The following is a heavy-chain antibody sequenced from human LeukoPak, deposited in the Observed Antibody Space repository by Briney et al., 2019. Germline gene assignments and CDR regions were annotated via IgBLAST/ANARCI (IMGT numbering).Heavy chain of an antibody. D-gene: IGHD3-10*01. Sequence: GGSLRLSCAASGFTFSSHEMNWVRQAPGKGLEWVSYISSSGSTIYYADSVKGRFTISRDNAKNSLYLQMNSLRAEDTAVYYCARNYGSGSHYYYGMDVWGQGTTVTVSS. CDR1: GFTFSSHE. V-gene: IGHV3-48*03. J-gene: IGHJ6*02. CDR2: ISSSGSTI. CDR3: ARNYGSGSHYYYGMDV.